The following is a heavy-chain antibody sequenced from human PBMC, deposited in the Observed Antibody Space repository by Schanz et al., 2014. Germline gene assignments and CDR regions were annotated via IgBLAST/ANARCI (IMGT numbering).Heavy chain of an antibody. Sequence: QVQLVESGGGVVQPGRSLRLSCAASGFTFSSYGIHWFRQPAGKGLEWVAVIWNNGVTKYYADSVRGRFTISRDNSRNTLYLQMNSLRAEDTAVYYCARANYRRKINFDYWGRGTLVTVSS. J-gene: IGHJ4*02. CDR3: ARANYRRKINFDY. V-gene: IGHV3-33*01. D-gene: IGHD3-10*01. CDR2: IWNNGVTK. CDR1: GFTFSSYG.